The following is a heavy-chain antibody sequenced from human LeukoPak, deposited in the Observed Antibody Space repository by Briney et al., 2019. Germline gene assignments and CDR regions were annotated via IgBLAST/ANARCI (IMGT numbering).Heavy chain of an antibody. CDR2: ISSSGSYI. CDR3: AKDVRIFGVINYFDS. Sequence: GGSLRLSCAASEFTFSNYTMHWVRQAPGTGLEWVSSISSSGSYIHYADSVKGRFTISRDNAKNSVFLEMNSLRVDDTAIYYCAKDVRIFGVINYFDSWGQGTLVTVSS. D-gene: IGHD3-3*01. CDR1: EFTFSNYT. V-gene: IGHV3-21*01. J-gene: IGHJ4*02.